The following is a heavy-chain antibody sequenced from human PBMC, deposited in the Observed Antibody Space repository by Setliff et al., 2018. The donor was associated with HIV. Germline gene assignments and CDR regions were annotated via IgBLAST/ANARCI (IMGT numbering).Heavy chain of an antibody. V-gene: IGHV4-30-2*01. CDR1: GDSISYGGSA. CDR2: IYQSGSA. CDR3: ARERRFFTSGSYATWFDP. J-gene: IGHJ5*02. Sequence: SETLSLTCVVSGDSISYGGSAWSWIRQPPGKALEWIGYIYQSGSAGYNPSLKSRVIMSVDTTKNQFSLKLTSVTAADTAVYYCARERRFFTSGSYATWFDPWGQGTLVTVSS. D-gene: IGHD3-10*01.